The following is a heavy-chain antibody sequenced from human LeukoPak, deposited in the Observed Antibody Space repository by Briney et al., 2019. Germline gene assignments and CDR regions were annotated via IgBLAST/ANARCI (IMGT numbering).Heavy chain of an antibody. V-gene: IGHV1-69*13. CDR2: IIPIFGTA. Sequence: GASVKVSCKACGGTFSSYAISWVRQAPGQGLEWMGGIIPIFGTANYAQKFQGRVTITADESTSTAYMELSSLRSEDTAVYYCARDRQRDGYNWFDPWGQGTLVTVSS. CDR3: ARDRQRDGYNWFDP. D-gene: IGHD5-24*01. J-gene: IGHJ5*02. CDR1: GGTFSSYA.